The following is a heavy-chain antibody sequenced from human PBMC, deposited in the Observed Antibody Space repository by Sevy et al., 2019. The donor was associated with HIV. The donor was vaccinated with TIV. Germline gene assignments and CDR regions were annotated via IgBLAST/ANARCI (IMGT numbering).Heavy chain of an antibody. D-gene: IGHD3-3*01. CDR1: GFTFSSYA. CDR3: ARDKKAEFWSGTFDY. CDR2: ISYDGSNK. J-gene: IGHJ4*02. Sequence: GGSLRLSCAASGFTFSSYAMHWVRQAPGKGLEWVAVISYDGSNKYYADSVKGRFTISRENSKNTLYLQMNSFRAEDTAVYYCARDKKAEFWSGTFDYWGQGTLVTVSS. V-gene: IGHV3-30-3*01.